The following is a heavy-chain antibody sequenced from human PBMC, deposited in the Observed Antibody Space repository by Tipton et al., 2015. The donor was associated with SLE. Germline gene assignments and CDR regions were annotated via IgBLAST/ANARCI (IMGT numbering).Heavy chain of an antibody. Sequence: QLVQSGAEVKKARETLKISCKGSGYDFPGYYIAWVRQTPGKGLEWVGMVYPRDSEVRYSPSFQGHVTVSADNSISTAFLQWDSLKVSDTGVYYCARADTFYSSFHIWGQGTMVTVSS. CDR1: GYDFPGYY. CDR2: VYPRDSEV. V-gene: IGHV5-51*03. D-gene: IGHD2/OR15-2a*01. J-gene: IGHJ3*02. CDR3: ARADTFYSSFHI.